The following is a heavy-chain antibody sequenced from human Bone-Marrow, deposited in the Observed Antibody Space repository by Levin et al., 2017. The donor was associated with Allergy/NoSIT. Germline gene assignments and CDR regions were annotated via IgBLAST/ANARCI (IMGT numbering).Heavy chain of an antibody. V-gene: IGHV4-4*07. J-gene: IGHJ4*02. Sequence: SETLSLTCTVSGGSISSYYWSWIRQPAGKGLEWIGRIYTSGSTNYNPSLKSRVTMSVDTSKNQFSLKLSSVTAADTAVYYCALVTYYYDSSGYFDYWGQGTLVTVSS. CDR1: GGSISSYY. CDR3: ALVTYYYDSSGYFDY. CDR2: IYTSGST. D-gene: IGHD3-22*01.